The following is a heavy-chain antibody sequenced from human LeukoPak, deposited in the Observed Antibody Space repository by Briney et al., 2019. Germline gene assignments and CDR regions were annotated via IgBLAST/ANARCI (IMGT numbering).Heavy chain of an antibody. J-gene: IGHJ4*02. CDR3: AKKDNGNYFNFDY. CDR2: IYSGGNT. CDR1: GFTINNNY. D-gene: IGHD2/OR15-2a*01. V-gene: IGHV3-66*01. Sequence: GGSLRLSCAASGFTINNNYMNWVRQAPGKGLEWVSVIYSGGNTYYADSVKGRFTISRDNSKNTMYLQMNSLRAEDTAVYYCAKKDNGNYFNFDYWGQGTLVTVSS.